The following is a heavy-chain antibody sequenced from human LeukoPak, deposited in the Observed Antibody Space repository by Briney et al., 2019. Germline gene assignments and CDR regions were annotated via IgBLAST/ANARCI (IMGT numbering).Heavy chain of an antibody. CDR1: GGSISSYY. CDR2: IYYSGST. D-gene: IGHD7-27*01. V-gene: IGHV4-59*01. Sequence: SETLSLTCTVSGGSISSYYWSWIRQPPGKGLEWIGYIYYSGSTNYNPSLKSRVTISVDTPKNQFSLKLSSVTAADTAVYYCARASYTGELDYWGQGTLVTVSS. J-gene: IGHJ4*02. CDR3: ARASYTGELDY.